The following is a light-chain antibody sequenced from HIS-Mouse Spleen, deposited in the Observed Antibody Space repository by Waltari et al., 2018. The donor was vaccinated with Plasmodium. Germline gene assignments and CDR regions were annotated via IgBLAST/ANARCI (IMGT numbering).Light chain of an antibody. V-gene: IGLV2-8*01. CDR1: SSDVGGYNY. CDR2: EVS. J-gene: IGLJ1*01. CDR3: SSYAGSNNYV. Sequence: QSALTQPPSASGSPGQSVTISCTGTSSDVGGYNYVFWYQQHPGKAPKPMIYEVSKRPSGVPDRCSGSKSGNTASLTVSWLQAEDDADYYCSSYAGSNNYVFGTGTKVTVL.